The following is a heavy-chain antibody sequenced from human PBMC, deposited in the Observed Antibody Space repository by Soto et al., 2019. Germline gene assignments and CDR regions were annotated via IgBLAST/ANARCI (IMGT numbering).Heavy chain of an antibody. Sequence: QVQLQQWGAGLLKPSETLSLSCAVYGGSLRGFFWSWIRQPPGKGREWIGEINHGGSTNYNPSLKCRVIISVDTSKTKFSLTLNSVTAADTAVYYCALLSYQISNGLDVWCEGTKVTVSS. CDR2: INHGGST. J-gene: IGHJ6*04. CDR1: GGSLRGFF. CDR3: ALLSYQISNGLDV. V-gene: IGHV4-34*01. D-gene: IGHD2-2*01.